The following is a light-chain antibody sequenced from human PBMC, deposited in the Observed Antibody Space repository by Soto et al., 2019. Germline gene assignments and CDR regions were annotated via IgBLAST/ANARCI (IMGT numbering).Light chain of an antibody. J-gene: IGKJ2*01. V-gene: IGKV1-33*01. CDR3: LQYDNLPYT. CDR1: EAISNF. CDR2: DAS. Sequence: DTQMTQSPSSLSASVGDRVTITCHASEAISNFLNWYQQKPGKAPKLLIYDASNLETGVPSRFNGSGSETAFTFTASGLQPEDIATYYCLQYDNLPYTFGQGTKLQIK.